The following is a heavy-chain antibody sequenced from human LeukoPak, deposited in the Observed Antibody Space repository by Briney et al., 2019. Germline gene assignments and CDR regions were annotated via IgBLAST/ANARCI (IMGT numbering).Heavy chain of an antibody. CDR1: GGSFSGYY. D-gene: IGHD6-13*01. CDR2: INHSGST. Sequence: SETLSLTCAAYGGSFSGYYWSWIRQPPGKGLEWIGEINHSGSTNYNPSLKSRVTISVDTSKNQFSLKLSSVTATDTAVYYCARDRAFPAAAGTDWFDPWGQGTLVIVSS. V-gene: IGHV4-34*01. J-gene: IGHJ5*02. CDR3: ARDRAFPAAAGTDWFDP.